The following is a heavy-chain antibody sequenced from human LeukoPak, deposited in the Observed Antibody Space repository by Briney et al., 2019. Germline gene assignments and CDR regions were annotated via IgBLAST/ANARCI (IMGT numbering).Heavy chain of an antibody. V-gene: IGHV4-34*01. CDR3: ARVLSGWYADWFDP. D-gene: IGHD6-19*01. J-gene: IGHJ5*02. CDR2: INHSGST. Sequence: SETLSLTCAVYGGSFSGYYWSWIRKPPGKGLEWIGEINHSGSTNYNPSLKSRVTISVDTSKNQFSLKLSSVTAADTAVYYCARVLSGWYADWFDPWGQGTLVTVSS. CDR1: GGSFSGYY.